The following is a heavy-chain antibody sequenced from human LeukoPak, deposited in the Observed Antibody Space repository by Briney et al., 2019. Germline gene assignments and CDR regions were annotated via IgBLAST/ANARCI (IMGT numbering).Heavy chain of an antibody. CDR3: ARAIYDFWSGSVSDFDY. Sequence: SETLSLTCTVSGGSISSSSYYWGWIRQPPGKGLEWIGSIYYSGSTYYNPSLKSRVTISVDPSKNQFSLKLSSVTAADTAVYYCARAIYDFWSGSVSDFDYWGQGTLVTVSS. J-gene: IGHJ4*02. D-gene: IGHD3-3*01. CDR1: GGSISSSSYY. V-gene: IGHV4-39*07. CDR2: IYYSGST.